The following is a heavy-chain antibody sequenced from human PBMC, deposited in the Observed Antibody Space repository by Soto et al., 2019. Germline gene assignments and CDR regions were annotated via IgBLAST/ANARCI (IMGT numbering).Heavy chain of an antibody. Sequence: GGSLRLSCAASGFTFGDYAMHWVRQPPGRGLKWVSGITWNSDNTGYADSVTGRLSISRDNAKNSLYIQTNSLKTEDTALYYCAKYYFKLRGREYNWFDPWGQGTRVTVSS. V-gene: IGHV3-9*01. J-gene: IGHJ5*02. CDR2: ITWNSDNT. CDR3: AKYYFKLRGREYNWFDP. D-gene: IGHD3-16*01. CDR1: GFTFGDYA.